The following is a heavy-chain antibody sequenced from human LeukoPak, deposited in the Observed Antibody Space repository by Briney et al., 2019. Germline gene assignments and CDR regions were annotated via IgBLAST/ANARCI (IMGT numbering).Heavy chain of an antibody. J-gene: IGHJ4*02. D-gene: IGHD2-8*01. V-gene: IGHV4-34*01. CDR3: ARDRGYCTNGVCYELSPPTHFDY. Sequence: SETLSLTCAVYGGSFSGYYWSWIRQPPGKGLEWIGEINHSGSTNYNPSLKSRVTIPVDTSKNQFSLKLSSVTAADTAVYYCARDRGYCTNGVCYELSPPTHFDYWGQGTLVTVSS. CDR2: INHSGST. CDR1: GGSFSGYY.